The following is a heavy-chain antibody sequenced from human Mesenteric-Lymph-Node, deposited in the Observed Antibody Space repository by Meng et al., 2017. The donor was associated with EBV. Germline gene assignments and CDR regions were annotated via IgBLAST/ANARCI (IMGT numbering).Heavy chain of an antibody. V-gene: IGHV4-39*07. J-gene: IGHJ4*02. CDR1: GGSISTTNFY. Sequence: RQESCPVLVVPSDTLSLSGPVSGGSISTTNFYWGGIRQPPEKGLEWIGYIYFSGSTYYNPSLKSRVTISVDTSKNQFSLRLTSVTAADTAVYYCARGGDTAMASAFLLDWGQGTLVTVSS. CDR3: ARGGDTAMASAFLLD. CDR2: IYFSGST. D-gene: IGHD5-18*01.